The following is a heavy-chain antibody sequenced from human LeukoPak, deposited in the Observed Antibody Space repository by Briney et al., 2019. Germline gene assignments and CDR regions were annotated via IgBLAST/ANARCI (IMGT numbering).Heavy chain of an antibody. J-gene: IGHJ4*02. CDR2: IYSSGSA. CDR1: GGSTRGYY. V-gene: IGHV4-59*12. Sequence: SETLSLTCTVSGGSTRGYYWNWIRQPPGKGLEWIGYIYSSGSANYNPSLKSRVTISVDTSKNQFSLKLSSVTAADTAVYYCARRQYYITMVRGVITLPFDYWGQGTLVTVSS. CDR3: ARRQYYITMVRGVITLPFDY. D-gene: IGHD3-10*01.